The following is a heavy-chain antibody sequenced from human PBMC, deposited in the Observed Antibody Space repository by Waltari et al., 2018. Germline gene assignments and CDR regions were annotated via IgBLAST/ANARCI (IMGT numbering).Heavy chain of an antibody. J-gene: IGHJ4*02. D-gene: IGHD2-15*01. Sequence: QVQLVQSGAEVKQPGASVKVSCKVSGYTLPELSIDWVRQAPGKGLEWMGTFNPEDDETIFAQKFQGRVTMTEDTSTDTAYMELSSLRSEDTAVYYCATGLSVVVGFDYWGQGTLVTVSS. V-gene: IGHV1-24*01. CDR3: ATGLSVVVGFDY. CDR2: FNPEDDET. CDR1: GYTLPELS.